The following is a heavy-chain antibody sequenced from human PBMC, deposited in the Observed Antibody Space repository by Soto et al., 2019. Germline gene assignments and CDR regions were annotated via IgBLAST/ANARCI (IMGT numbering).Heavy chain of an antibody. Sequence: PSETLSLTCTVSGGSISSYYWSWIRQPPGKGLEWIGYIYYSGSTNYNPSLKSRVTISVDTSKNQFSLKLSSVTAADTAVYYCARGRYCSGGSCRLDYWGQGTLVTVSS. D-gene: IGHD2-15*01. CDR1: GGSISSYY. J-gene: IGHJ4*02. CDR3: ARGRYCSGGSCRLDY. V-gene: IGHV4-59*01. CDR2: IYYSGST.